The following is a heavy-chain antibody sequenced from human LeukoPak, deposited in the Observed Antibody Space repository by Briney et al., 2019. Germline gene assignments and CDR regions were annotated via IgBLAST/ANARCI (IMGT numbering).Heavy chain of an antibody. V-gene: IGHV3-11*05. CDR1: GFTFSDYY. Sequence: GGSLRLSCAASGFTFSDYYMSWIRQAPGKGLGWVSYISSSSSYTNYADSVKGRFTISRDNAKNSLYLQMNSLRAEDTAVYYCARDAVSLAAAGTSDYWGQGSLVTVSS. CDR3: ARDAVSLAAAGTSDY. J-gene: IGHJ4*02. CDR2: ISSSSSYT. D-gene: IGHD6-13*01.